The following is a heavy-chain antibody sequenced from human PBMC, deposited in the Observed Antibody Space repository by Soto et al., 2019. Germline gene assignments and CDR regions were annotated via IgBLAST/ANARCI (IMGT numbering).Heavy chain of an antibody. V-gene: IGHV4-59*08. CDR2: IYYSGST. D-gene: IGHD4-17*01. J-gene: IGHJ4*02. Sequence: SETLSLTCTVSGGSISSYYWSWIRQPPGKGLEWIGYIYYSGSTNYNPSLKSRVTISVDTSKNQFSLKLSSVTAADTAVYYCARSDGDYDGGFDYWGQGTLVTVSS. CDR1: GGSISSYY. CDR3: ARSDGDYDGGFDY.